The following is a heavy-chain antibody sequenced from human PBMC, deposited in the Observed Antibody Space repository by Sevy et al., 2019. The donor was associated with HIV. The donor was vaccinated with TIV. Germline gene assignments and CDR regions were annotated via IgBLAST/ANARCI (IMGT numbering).Heavy chain of an antibody. CDR2: ISSSSSTI. Sequence: GGSLRLSCAASGFTFSSYSMNWVRQAPGKGLEWVSYISSSSSTIYYAHSVKGRFTISRDNAKNSLYLQMNSLRDEDTAVYYCARDPLGYCSGGSCYGAPYYFDYWGQGTLVTVSS. CDR1: GFTFSSYS. J-gene: IGHJ4*02. CDR3: ARDPLGYCSGGSCYGAPYYFDY. V-gene: IGHV3-48*02. D-gene: IGHD2-15*01.